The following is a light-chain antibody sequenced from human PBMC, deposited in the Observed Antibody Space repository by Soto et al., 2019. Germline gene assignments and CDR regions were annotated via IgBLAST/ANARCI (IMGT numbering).Light chain of an antibody. CDR2: AAS. J-gene: IGKJ5*01. V-gene: IGKV3-11*01. Sequence: EIVLTQSPATLSLSPGERATLSCRASQSISNSLAWYQQKPGQAPRLLIYAASNRATGIPARFSGSGSGTDFTLTISSLEPEDFAVYYCQQRGEWPPGATFGQGTRLENK. CDR3: QQRGEWPPGAT. CDR1: QSISNS.